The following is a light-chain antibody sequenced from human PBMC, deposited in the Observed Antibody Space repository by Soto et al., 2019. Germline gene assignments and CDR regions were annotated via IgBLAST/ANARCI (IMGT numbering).Light chain of an antibody. CDR2: AAS. Sequence: DIPMTQSPSSLSASVGDRVTFTCRASRDITNHLAWYQQKPGKVPKLLIYAASTLQSGVPSRFSGSGSGTYFTLTIGSLQHEDVATYFYLTYNSGLWTFGQGTKVEIK. CDR3: LTYNSGLWT. CDR1: RDITNH. J-gene: IGKJ1*01. V-gene: IGKV1-27*01.